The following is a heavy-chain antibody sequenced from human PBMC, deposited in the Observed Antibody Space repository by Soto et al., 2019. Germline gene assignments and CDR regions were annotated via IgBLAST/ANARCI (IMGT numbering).Heavy chain of an antibody. D-gene: IGHD6-13*01. CDR1: GGSLSRYY. CDR2: IYYSGST. J-gene: IGHJ5*02. Sequence: SETLSLNCNVSGGSLSRYYWSWIRQPPGKGLEWIGYIYYSGSTNYNPSLKSRVTISVDTSKNQFSLKLSSVTAADTAVYYCSLESIAAAPKWFGPWRQGPLFTISS. CDR3: SLESIAAAPKWFGP. V-gene: IGHV4-59*01.